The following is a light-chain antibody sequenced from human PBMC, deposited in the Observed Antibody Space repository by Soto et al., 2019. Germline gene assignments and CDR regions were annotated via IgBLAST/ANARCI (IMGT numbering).Light chain of an antibody. CDR2: SAS. CDR1: QGFSTW. CDR3: QQANSLPRT. V-gene: IGKV1-12*01. Sequence: DIQMTQSPSSVSASVGDRVTITCRASQGFSTWLAWYRRKPGSAPELLIYSASSLHSGVPSRFSGSGSGTEFTRTIRILQPADFATYYCQQANSLPRTFGGGTEVEIK. J-gene: IGKJ4*01.